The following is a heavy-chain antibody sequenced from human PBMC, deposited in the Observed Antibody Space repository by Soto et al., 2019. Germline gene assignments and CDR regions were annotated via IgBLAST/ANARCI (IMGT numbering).Heavy chain of an antibody. V-gene: IGHV3-23*01. J-gene: IGHJ6*02. CDR1: GFTFSTYA. Sequence: PGGSLRLSCAASGFTFSTYAMSWVRQGPGKGLEWVSSISVSGSPYYADPVKGRFTVSRDNAKNSLYLQMNSLRAEDTAVYYCARDSGVYCSGGSCPYYYYYGMDVWGQGTTVTVSS. D-gene: IGHD2-15*01. CDR3: ARDSGVYCSGGSCPYYYYYGMDV. CDR2: ISVSGSP.